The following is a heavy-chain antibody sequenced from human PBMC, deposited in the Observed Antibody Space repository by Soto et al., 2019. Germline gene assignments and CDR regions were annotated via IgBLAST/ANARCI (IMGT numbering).Heavy chain of an antibody. CDR3: ALFEWGGVVMDY. Sequence: GASVKVSCKASGYTFTSYDINWVRQATGQGLEWMGWMNPNSGNTGYAQKFQGRVTMTRNTSISTAYMELSSLRSEDTAVYYCALFEWGGVVMDYWGPGTQVTVSS. V-gene: IGHV1-8*01. CDR1: GYTFTSYD. J-gene: IGHJ4*02. D-gene: IGHD3-3*01. CDR2: MNPNSGNT.